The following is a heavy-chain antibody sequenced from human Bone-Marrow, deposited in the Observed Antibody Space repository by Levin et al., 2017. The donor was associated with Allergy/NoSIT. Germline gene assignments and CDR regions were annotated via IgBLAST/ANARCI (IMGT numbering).Heavy chain of an antibody. D-gene: IGHD4-17*01. CDR2: ISYDGSNK. CDR3: AKGATVTGTLGLKADTYYYYYMDV. CDR1: GFTFSSYG. J-gene: IGHJ6*03. Sequence: GESLKISCAASGFTFSSYGMHWVRQAPGKGLEWVAVISYDGSNKYYADSVKGRFTISRDNSKNTLYLQMNSLRAEDTAVYYCAKGATVTGTLGLKADTYYYYYMDVWGKGTTVTVSS. V-gene: IGHV3-30*18.